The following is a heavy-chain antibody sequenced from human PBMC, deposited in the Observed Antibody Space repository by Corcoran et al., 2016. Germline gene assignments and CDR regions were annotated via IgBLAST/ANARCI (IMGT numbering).Heavy chain of an antibody. CDR3: ARDPTDDYVWGSYRYYGVDV. D-gene: IGHD3-16*02. J-gene: IGHJ6*02. CDR1: SYSISSGYY. CDR2: FHHSGST. V-gene: IGHV4-38-2*02. Sequence: QVQLQESGPGLVKPSETLSLTCTVSSYSISSGYYWGWIRQPPGKGLEWIGSFHHSGSTHYNPSLKSRVTISVDTSKNQFSLKLTSVTAADTAVYYCARDPTDDYVWGSYRYYGVDVWGRGTTVTVSS.